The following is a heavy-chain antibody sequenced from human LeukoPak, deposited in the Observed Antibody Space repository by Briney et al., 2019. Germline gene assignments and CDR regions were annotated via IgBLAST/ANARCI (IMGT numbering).Heavy chain of an antibody. CDR3: ARPEAANYYYGMDV. CDR1: GASMSDYY. V-gene: IGHV4-34*01. J-gene: IGHJ6*02. Sequence: SETLSLTCTVSGASMSDYYWSWIRQPPGKGLEWIGEINHSGSTNYNPSLKSRVTISVDTSKNQFSLKLSSVTAADTAVYYCARPEAANYYYGMDVWGQGTTVTVSS. CDR2: INHSGST.